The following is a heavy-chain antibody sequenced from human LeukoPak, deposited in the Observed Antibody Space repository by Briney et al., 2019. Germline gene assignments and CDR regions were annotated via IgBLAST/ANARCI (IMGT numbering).Heavy chain of an antibody. CDR3: ARDLPGVPIDH. CDR2: ITTGSTDI. D-gene: IGHD7-27*01. J-gene: IGHJ4*02. CDR1: GFTFSTYN. V-gene: IGHV3-21*06. Sequence: GGSLRLSCAASGFTFSTYNMNWIRQAPGKGLEWVSSITTGSTDIYYADSLKGRFTISRVDAKNSVYLQMNSLRVEDTAVYYCARDLPGVPIDHWGQGILVTVSS.